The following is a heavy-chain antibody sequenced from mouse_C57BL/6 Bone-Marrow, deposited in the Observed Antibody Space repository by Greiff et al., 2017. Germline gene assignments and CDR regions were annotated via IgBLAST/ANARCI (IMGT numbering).Heavy chain of an antibody. CDR3: ARYHYYGSSDGYVDV. Sequence: QVQLQQPGAELVRPGSSVKLSCKASGYTFTSYWMDWVKPRPGQGLEWIGNIYPSDSETHYNQKFKDKATLTVDKSSSTAYMQLSSLTSEDSAVYYCARYHYYGSSDGYVDVWGTGTTVTVSS. CDR1: GYTFTSYW. V-gene: IGHV1-61*01. CDR2: IYPSDSET. J-gene: IGHJ1*03. D-gene: IGHD1-1*01.